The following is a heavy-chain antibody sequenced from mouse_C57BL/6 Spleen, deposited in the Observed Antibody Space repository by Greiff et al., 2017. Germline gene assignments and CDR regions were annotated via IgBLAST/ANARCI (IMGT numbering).Heavy chain of an antibody. Sequence: EVKLLESGGGLVQPKGSLKLSCAASGFSFNTYAMNWVRQAPGKGLEWVARIRSKSNNYATYYADSVKDRFTISRDDSESMLYLQMNNLKTEDTAMYYCVRPFYGNSAWFAYWGQGTLVTVSA. J-gene: IGHJ3*01. D-gene: IGHD2-10*01. V-gene: IGHV10-1*01. CDR2: IRSKSNNYAT. CDR3: VRPFYGNSAWFAY. CDR1: GFSFNTYA.